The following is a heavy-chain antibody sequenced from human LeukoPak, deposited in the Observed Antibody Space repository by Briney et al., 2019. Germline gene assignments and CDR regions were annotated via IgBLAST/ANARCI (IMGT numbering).Heavy chain of an antibody. V-gene: IGHV3-23*01. CDR3: AKPPGHYYDSSGYYGFYYFDH. D-gene: IGHD3-22*01. CDR1: GFTFSSYA. J-gene: IGHJ4*02. CDR2: ISGSGGST. Sequence: GGSLRLSCAASGFTFSSYAMSWVRQAPGKGLEWVSAISGSGGSTYYADSVKGRFTISRDNSKNTLYLQMNSLRAEDTAVYYCAKPPGHYYDSSGYYGFYYFDHWGQGTLVTVSS.